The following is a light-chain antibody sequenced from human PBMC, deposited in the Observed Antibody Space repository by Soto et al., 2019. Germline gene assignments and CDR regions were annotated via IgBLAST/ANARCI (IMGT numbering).Light chain of an antibody. Sequence: QSVLTQPPSVSAAPGQKVTISCSGSSSNIGNNFVSWYQLLPGTAPKLLIYSNNQRPSGVPDRFSGSRSGTSASLAISGLQSEDESEFYCATWDDSLTGLVFGGGTKLTVL. CDR3: ATWDDSLTGLV. CDR1: SSNIGNNF. CDR2: SNN. V-gene: IGLV1-44*01. J-gene: IGLJ3*02.